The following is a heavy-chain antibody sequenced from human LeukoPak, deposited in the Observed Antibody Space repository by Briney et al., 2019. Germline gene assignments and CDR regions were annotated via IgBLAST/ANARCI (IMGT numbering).Heavy chain of an antibody. Sequence: GGSLRLSCAASGFTFSSYATHWVRQAPGKGLEWVAVISYDGSNKYYADSVKGRFTISRDNSKNTLYLQMNSLRAEDTAVYYCARDEIRIAAAGFYFDYWGQGTLVTVSS. CDR1: GFTFSSYA. CDR3: ARDEIRIAAAGFYFDY. J-gene: IGHJ4*02. CDR2: ISYDGSNK. D-gene: IGHD6-13*01. V-gene: IGHV3-30*04.